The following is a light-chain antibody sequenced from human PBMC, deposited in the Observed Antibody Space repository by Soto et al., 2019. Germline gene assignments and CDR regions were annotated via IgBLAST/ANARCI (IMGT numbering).Light chain of an antibody. CDR2: AAS. CDR3: QHYYSYPWT. J-gene: IGKJ1*01. CDR1: QDISNY. Sequence: AIRMTQSPSSLSASTGDRDTITCRASQDISNYLVWYQQKPGKAPKVLIHAASTLQGGVSSRFSGSGSGTYFTLTINRLQSEDFATYYCQHYYSYPWTFGQGTKVEV. V-gene: IGKV1-8*01.